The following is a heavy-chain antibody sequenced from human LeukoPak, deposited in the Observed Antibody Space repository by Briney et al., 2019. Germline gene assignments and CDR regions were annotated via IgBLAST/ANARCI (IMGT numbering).Heavy chain of an antibody. CDR2: IYHSGST. V-gene: IGHV4-38-2*02. D-gene: IGHD3-16*01. Sequence: SETLSLTCTVSGYSISSAYYWGWIRQPPGKGLEWIGTIYHSGSTYYNPSLKSRVTISVDTSKNQFSLKLSSVTAADTAVYYCARHPFGDADYWGQGTLVTVSS. CDR3: ARHPFGDADY. J-gene: IGHJ4*02. CDR1: GYSISSAYY.